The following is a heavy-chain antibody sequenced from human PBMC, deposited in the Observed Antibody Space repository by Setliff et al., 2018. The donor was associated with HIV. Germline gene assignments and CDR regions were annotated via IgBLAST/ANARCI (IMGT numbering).Heavy chain of an antibody. CDR3: AITYDFWSGRGYAFDI. Sequence: ASETLSLTCAVYGESLSGYYWSWIRQPPGKGLEWIGEVTHTRATNYNPSLQSRVTVTVDTSKNQFSLKLSSVTAADTAVYYCAITYDFWSGRGYAFDIWGQGTMVTVSS. V-gene: IGHV4-34*01. CDR1: GESLSGYY. D-gene: IGHD3-3*01. CDR2: VTHTRAT. J-gene: IGHJ3*02.